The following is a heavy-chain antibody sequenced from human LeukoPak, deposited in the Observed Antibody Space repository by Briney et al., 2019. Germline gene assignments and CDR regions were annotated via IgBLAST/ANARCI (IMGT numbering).Heavy chain of an antibody. Sequence: SETQSLTCTVSGGSISSYYWSWIRQPPGKGLEWIGYIYYSGSTNYNPSLKSRVTISVDTSKNQFSLKLSSVTAADTAVYYCARAVDTAMAAFDYWGQGTLVTVSS. CDR2: IYYSGST. V-gene: IGHV4-59*01. CDR1: GGSISSYY. D-gene: IGHD5-18*01. J-gene: IGHJ4*02. CDR3: ARAVDTAMAAFDY.